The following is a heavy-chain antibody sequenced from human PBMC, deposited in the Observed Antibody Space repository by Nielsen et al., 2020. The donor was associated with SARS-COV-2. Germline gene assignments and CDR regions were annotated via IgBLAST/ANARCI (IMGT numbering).Heavy chain of an antibody. J-gene: IGHJ4*02. V-gene: IGHV3-11*03. CDR1: GFTLSDYY. CDR3: ASTGGIAVAANFDY. CDR2: ISSSSSYT. Sequence: GESLKISCAASGFTLSDYYMSWIRQAPGKGLEWVSYISSSSSYTNYADSVKGRFTISRDNAKNSLYLQMNSLRAGDTAVYYCASTGGIAVAANFDYWGQGTLVTVSS. D-gene: IGHD6-19*01.